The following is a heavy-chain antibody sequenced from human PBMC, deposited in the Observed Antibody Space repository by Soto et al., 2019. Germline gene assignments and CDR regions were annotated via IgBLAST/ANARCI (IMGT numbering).Heavy chain of an antibody. D-gene: IGHD6-19*01. CDR3: ARGRIVVAGGFDP. CDR1: GSTFTSYD. J-gene: IGHJ5*02. Sequence: QVQLVQSGAEVKKPGASVKVSCKASGSTFTSYDIIWVRQATGQGLEWMGWMNPSTGNTDNAQKFQGRLTMTRNTSISTAYMELSSLRFEDTALYYCARGRIVVAGGFDPWGQGTLVTVSS. CDR2: MNPSTGNT. V-gene: IGHV1-8*01.